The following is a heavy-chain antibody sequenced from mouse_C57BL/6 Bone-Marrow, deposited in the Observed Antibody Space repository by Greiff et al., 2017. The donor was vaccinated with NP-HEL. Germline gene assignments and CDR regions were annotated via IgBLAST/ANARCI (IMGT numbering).Heavy chain of an antibody. J-gene: IGHJ4*01. D-gene: IGHD4-1*01. CDR2: IDPSDSYT. Sequence: VQLQQPGAELVRPGTSVKLSCKASGYTFTSYWMHWVKQRPGQGLEWIGVIDPSDSYTNYTQKFKGKATLTVDTSSNTAYMQLSSLTSEDSAVYYCARYGTWAMDYWGQGTSVTVSS. CDR3: ARYGTWAMDY. V-gene: IGHV1-59*01. CDR1: GYTFTSYW.